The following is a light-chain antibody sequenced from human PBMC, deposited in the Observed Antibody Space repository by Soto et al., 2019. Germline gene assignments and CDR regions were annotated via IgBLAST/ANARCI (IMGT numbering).Light chain of an antibody. V-gene: IGKV1-39*01. CDR2: GAS. CDR1: QTIGSY. J-gene: IGKJ3*01. Sequence: DIQMTQSPSSLSASVGDRVAITCRASQTIGSYLNCCQQKPGKVPKLLIYGASSLQSGVPSRFSGGGSGTDFTLTISSLQPEDFAAYYCQQSYDPPFTFGPGTKVDL. CDR3: QQSYDPPFT.